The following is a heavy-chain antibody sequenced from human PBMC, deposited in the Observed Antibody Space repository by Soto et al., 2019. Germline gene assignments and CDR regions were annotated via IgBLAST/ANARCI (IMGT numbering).Heavy chain of an antibody. CDR2: IDHSGST. D-gene: IGHD3-10*01. V-gene: IGHV4-34*01. CDR1: CRGFG. Sequence: CRGFGWSCIRQPPGKGLEWSGEIDHSGSTNYNPSLKSRVTISVDTSKNQFSLKLSSVTAADTAVYYSASTILCFGAALAYWVKRSPVPVSS. CDR3: ASTILCFGAALAY. J-gene: IGHJ4*02.